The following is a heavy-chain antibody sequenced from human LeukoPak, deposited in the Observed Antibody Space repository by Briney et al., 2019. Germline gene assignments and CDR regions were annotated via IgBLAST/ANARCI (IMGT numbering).Heavy chain of an antibody. CDR3: ARDRGWAVAGTDYYYYGMDV. J-gene: IGHJ6*02. D-gene: IGHD6-19*01. Sequence: ASVKVSCKASGYTFTSYDINWVRQATGQGREWMGWMNPNSGNTGYAQKFQGRVTMTRTTSISTAYMELSSLRSEDTAVYYCARDRGWAVAGTDYYYYGMDVWGQGTTVTVSS. CDR2: MNPNSGNT. V-gene: IGHV1-8*01. CDR1: GYTFTSYD.